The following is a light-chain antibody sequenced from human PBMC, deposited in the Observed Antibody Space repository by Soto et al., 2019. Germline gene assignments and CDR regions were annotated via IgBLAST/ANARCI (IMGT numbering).Light chain of an antibody. CDR1: SSDVGGYNY. CDR3: SSYTSSLTLVV. CDR2: DVS. V-gene: IGLV2-14*01. J-gene: IGLJ2*01. Sequence: QPVLTQPASVSGSPGQSITISCTGTSSDVGGYNYVSWYQQHPGKAPKLMIYDVSNRPSGVSNRFSGSKSGNTASLTISGRQAEDEADYYCSSYTSSLTLVVFGGGTKLTVL.